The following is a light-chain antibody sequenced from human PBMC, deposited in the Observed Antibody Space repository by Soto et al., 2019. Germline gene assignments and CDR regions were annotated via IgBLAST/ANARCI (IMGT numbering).Light chain of an antibody. CDR2: DVS. V-gene: IGLV2-14*01. Sequence: QSALTQPASVSGSPGQSITISCTGTSSDVRGYNYVSWYQQHPGKAPKLMIYDVSNRPSGVSNRFSGSKSGNTASLTISGLHAEDEADYYCSSYTSSSLYVFGTRTKLTVL. CDR3: SSYTSSSLYV. CDR1: SSDVRGYNY. J-gene: IGLJ1*01.